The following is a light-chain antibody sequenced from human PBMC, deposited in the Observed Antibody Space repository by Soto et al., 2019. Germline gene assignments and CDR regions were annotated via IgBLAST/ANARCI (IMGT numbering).Light chain of an antibody. CDR2: EVS. J-gene: IGLJ3*02. Sequence: QSVLTQPASVSGSPGQSITISCTGTSSDIGRYNFVSWYQQDPGKAPKAMIYEVSNRPSGVSHRFSGSKSGNTASLTISGLQAEDEGHYYCTSFTSSSTSRVFGGGTKLTVL. CDR1: SSDIGRYNF. CDR3: TSFTSSSTSRV. V-gene: IGLV2-14*01.